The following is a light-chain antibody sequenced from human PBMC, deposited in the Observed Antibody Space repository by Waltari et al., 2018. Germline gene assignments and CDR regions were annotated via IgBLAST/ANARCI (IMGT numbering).Light chain of an antibody. CDR1: QSVGTS. J-gene: IGKJ1*01. CDR2: GAS. V-gene: IGKV3-20*01. Sequence: VLTQSPGTLSLSPGERATLAWRASQSVGTSLACDQQNPGDAPRLLFYGASRRATGIPYRFSGSVQGTDFSLKISKLEPEDCAVYGGQNYVRLPGTFGQGTKVEL. CDR3: QNYVRLPGT.